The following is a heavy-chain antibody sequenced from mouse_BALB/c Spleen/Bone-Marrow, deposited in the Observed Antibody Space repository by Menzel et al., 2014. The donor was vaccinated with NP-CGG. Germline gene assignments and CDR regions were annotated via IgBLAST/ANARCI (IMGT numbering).Heavy chain of an antibody. CDR2: INPSTGYT. D-gene: IGHD4-1*01. CDR3: ARSAPWDGFAY. J-gene: IGHJ3*01. V-gene: IGHV1-7*01. Sequence: QVQLQQSGAELAKPGASVTMSCKASGYTFTSYWMQWVKQRPGQGLEWIGYINPSTGYTEYNQKSKDKATLTADKSSSTAYMQLSSLTSEDSAVYYCARSAPWDGFAYWGQGTLVTVSA. CDR1: GYTFTSYW.